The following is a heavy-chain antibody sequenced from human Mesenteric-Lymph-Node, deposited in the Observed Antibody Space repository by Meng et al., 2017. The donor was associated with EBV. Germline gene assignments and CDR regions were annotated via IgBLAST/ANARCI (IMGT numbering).Heavy chain of an antibody. CDR3: AHRRGNYFLY. Sequence: QITLKESGPTLVRPTQTLTLTCPFSGFSLSSTGVGVGWIRQPPGKALEWVGFIYWDEDKRFSPSLNSRLAITKDTSKNHVVLTLTNLDPLDTASYYCAHRRGNYFLYWGQGILVTVSS. V-gene: IGHV2-5*02. CDR1: GFSLSSTGVG. J-gene: IGHJ4*02. CDR2: IYWDEDK.